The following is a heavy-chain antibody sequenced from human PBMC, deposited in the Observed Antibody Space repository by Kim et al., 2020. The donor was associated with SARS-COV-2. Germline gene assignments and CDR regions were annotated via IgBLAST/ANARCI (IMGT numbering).Heavy chain of an antibody. V-gene: IGHV4-39*01. CDR2: IYYSGST. D-gene: IGHD2-15*01. CDR1: GGSISSSSYY. CDR3: ASEMDHRRLYCSGGSCFPRYFDY. Sequence: SETLSLTCTVSGGSISSSSYYWGWIRQPPGKGLEWIGSIYYSGSTYYNPSLKSRVTISVDTSKNQFSLKLSSVTAADTAVYYCASEMDHRRLYCSGGSCFPRYFDYWGQGTLVTVSS. J-gene: IGHJ4*02.